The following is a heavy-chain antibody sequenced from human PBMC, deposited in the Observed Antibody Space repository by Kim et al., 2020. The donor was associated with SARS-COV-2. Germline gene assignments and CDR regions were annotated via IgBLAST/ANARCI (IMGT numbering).Heavy chain of an antibody. CDR1: GFTFSSYA. D-gene: IGHD2-21*02. CDR3: ARSHTAMELVGYCGGDCYPNDAFDI. Sequence: GGSLRLSCAASGFTFSSYAMHWVRQAPGKGLEWVAVISYDGSNKYYADSVKGRFTISRDNSKNTLYLQMNSLRAEDTAVYYCARSHTAMELVGYCGGDCYPNDAFDIWGQGTMVTVSS. J-gene: IGHJ3*02. CDR2: ISYDGSNK. V-gene: IGHV3-30-3*01.